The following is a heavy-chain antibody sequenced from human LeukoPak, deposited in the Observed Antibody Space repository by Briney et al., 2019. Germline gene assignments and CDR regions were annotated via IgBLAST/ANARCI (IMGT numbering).Heavy chain of an antibody. J-gene: IGHJ3*02. V-gene: IGHV4-4*02. Sequence: PSETLSLTCAVSGGSISSSNWWSWVRQPPGKGLEWIGEIYHSGSTNYNPSLKSRVTISVDKSKNQFSLKLSSVTAADTAVYYCARDKYNWNDAGAFDIWGQGTMVTVSS. CDR3: ARDKYNWNDAGAFDI. CDR1: GGSISSSNW. D-gene: IGHD1-20*01. CDR2: IYHSGST.